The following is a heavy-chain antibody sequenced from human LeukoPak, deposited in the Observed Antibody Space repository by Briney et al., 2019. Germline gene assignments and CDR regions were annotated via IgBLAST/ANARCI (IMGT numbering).Heavy chain of an antibody. CDR3: ARAPAGWELWYYFDY. J-gene: IGHJ4*02. CDR1: GFTFSSYA. CDR2: ISYDGSNK. Sequence: GGSLRLSCAASGFTFSSYAMHWVRQAPGKGLEWVAVISYDGSNKYYADSVKGRFTISRDNSKNTLYLQMNSLRTEDTAVYYCARAPAGWELWYYFDYWGQGTLVTVSS. D-gene: IGHD1-26*01. V-gene: IGHV3-30*04.